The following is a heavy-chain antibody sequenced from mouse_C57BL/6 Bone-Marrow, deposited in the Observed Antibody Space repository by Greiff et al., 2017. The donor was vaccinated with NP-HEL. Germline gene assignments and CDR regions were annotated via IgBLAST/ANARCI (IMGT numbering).Heavy chain of an antibody. D-gene: IGHD2-4*01. Sequence: QVQLQQSGAELMKPGASVKLSCKATGYTFTGYWIEWVKQRPGHGLEWIGEILPGSGSTNYNEKFKGKATFTADTSSNTAYMQLSSLTTEDSAIYYCAIWELYDDYDEGYWYFDVWGTGTTVTVSS. J-gene: IGHJ1*03. CDR2: ILPGSGST. CDR1: GYTFTGYW. CDR3: AIWELYDDYDEGYWYFDV. V-gene: IGHV1-9*01.